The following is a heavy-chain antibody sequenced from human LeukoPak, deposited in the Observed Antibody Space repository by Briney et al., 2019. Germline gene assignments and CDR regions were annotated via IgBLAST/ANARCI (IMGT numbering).Heavy chain of an antibody. V-gene: IGHV1-18*01. D-gene: IGHD3-9*01. Sequence: GASVKVSCKASGGTFSSYAISWVRQAPGQGLEWMGWISAYNGNTNYAQKLQGRVTMTTDTSTSTAYMELRSLRSDDTAVYYCARDTYYDILTGYSTPFDYWGQGTLVTVSS. CDR2: ISAYNGNT. CDR3: ARDTYYDILTGYSTPFDY. CDR1: GGTFSSYA. J-gene: IGHJ4*02.